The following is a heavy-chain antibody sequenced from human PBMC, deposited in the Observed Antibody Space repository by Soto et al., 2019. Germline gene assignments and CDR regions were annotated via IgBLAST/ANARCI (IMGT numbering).Heavy chain of an antibody. V-gene: IGHV3-21*01. CDR2: ISHRNNYI. Sequence: PAGTLRLSCLAPRYTFRRYCMSWVRKTEGKRLEWVSCISHRNNYIYYADSVKGRFTISRDNAQNSVSLQMDSLSADDTAVYYCARVDTVARDPSWFDLWGQGTLVTVSS. CDR3: ARVDTVARDPSWFDL. J-gene: IGHJ5*02. D-gene: IGHD3-10*01. CDR1: RYTFRRYC.